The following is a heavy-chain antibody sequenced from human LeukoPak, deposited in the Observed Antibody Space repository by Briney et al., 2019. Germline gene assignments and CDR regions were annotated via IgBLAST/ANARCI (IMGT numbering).Heavy chain of an antibody. CDR3: AKGTWRLYYYGMDV. CDR2: ISWNSGSI. Sequence: GRSLRLSCAASGFTFDDYAMHWVRQAPGKGLEWVSGISWNSGSIGYADSVKGRFTISRDNAKNSLYLQMNSLRAEDTALYYCAKGTWRLYYYGMDVWGQGTTVTVSS. J-gene: IGHJ6*02. V-gene: IGHV3-9*01. CDR1: GFTFDDYA.